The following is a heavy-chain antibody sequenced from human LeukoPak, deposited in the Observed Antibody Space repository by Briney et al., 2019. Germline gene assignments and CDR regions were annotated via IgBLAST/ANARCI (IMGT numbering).Heavy chain of an antibody. CDR1: GFTFSSYS. CDR3: ARAPPRHPLGYYGSEDYYYYYVMDG. CDR2: ISSSSRYI. Sequence: PGGSLRLSCAASGFTFSSYSMNWVRQAPGKGLEWVSSISSSSRYINYADSVTCLFTISSDNSKNSLYLQMNSLRADDTAVYYCARAPPRHPLGYYGSEDYYYYYVMDGWGQGTTVTVSS. D-gene: IGHD3-10*01. V-gene: IGHV3-21*01. J-gene: IGHJ6*02.